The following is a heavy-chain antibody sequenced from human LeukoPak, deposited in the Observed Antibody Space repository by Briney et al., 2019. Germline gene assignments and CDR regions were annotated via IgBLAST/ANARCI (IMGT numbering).Heavy chain of an antibody. D-gene: IGHD5-24*01. V-gene: IGHV1-69*06. Sequence: SVKVSCKASAGTFSSYAISWVRQAPGQGLEWMGRIIPIFGTANYAQKFQGRVTITADKSTSTAYMELSSLRSEDTAVYYCARGRDGYNLGDAFDIWGQGTMVTVSS. J-gene: IGHJ3*02. CDR2: IIPIFGTA. CDR3: ARGRDGYNLGDAFDI. CDR1: AGTFSSYA.